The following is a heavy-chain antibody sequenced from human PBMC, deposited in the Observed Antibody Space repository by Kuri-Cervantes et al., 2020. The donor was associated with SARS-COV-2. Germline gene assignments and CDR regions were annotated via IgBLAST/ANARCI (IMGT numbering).Heavy chain of an antibody. CDR3: AAERYEWLAYAYYFDL. J-gene: IGHJ4*02. Sequence: GGSLRLSYAASRFTFRNYGMHWVRQAPGKGLEWVALISYDETYKYYADSVEGRFTISRDNSENTLYLQMNSLRAEDTAMYYCAAERYEWLAYAYYFDLWGQGTLVTVSS. D-gene: IGHD6-19*01. CDR2: ISYDETYK. V-gene: IGHV3-30*03. CDR1: RFTFRNYG.